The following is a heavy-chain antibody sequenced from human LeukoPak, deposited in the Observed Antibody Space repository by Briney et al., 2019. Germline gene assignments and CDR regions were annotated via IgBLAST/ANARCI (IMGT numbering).Heavy chain of an antibody. D-gene: IGHD2-2*01. CDR1: GFNFDEYG. CDR2: INWNGGSA. V-gene: IGHV3-20*04. J-gene: IGHJ4*02. Sequence: GGSLRLSCAASGFNFDEYGMSWVRQAPGKGLEWVCGINWNGGSAGYAASVKGRFTISRDNAKTSLYLQLNSPRVEDTAFYYCARGSSFSNYWGQGTLVTVSS. CDR3: ARGSSFSNY.